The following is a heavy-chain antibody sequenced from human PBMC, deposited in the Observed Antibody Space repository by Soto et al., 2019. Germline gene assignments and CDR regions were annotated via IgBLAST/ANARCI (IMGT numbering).Heavy chain of an antibody. CDR1: GYTFTSYG. Sequence: QVQLVQSGAEVEKPGASVKVSCKSSGYTFTSYGISWVRQAPGQGLEWMGWISGDNDRTNYPQKLQGRVTMTTDTSTSTAYMELRSLRSDDTAVYYCARDHNFVRDHWGQGTLVTVSS. CDR3: ARDHNFVRDH. V-gene: IGHV1-18*01. J-gene: IGHJ4*02. D-gene: IGHD1-1*01. CDR2: ISGDNDRT.